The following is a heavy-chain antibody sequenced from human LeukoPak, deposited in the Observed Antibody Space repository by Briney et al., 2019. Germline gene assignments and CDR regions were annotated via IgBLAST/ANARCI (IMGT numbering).Heavy chain of an antibody. Sequence: ASVKVSCKVSGYTLTELSMHWVRQAPGKGLEWMGGFDPEDGETIYAQRFQGRVTMTEDTSTDTAYMELSSLRSEDTAVYYCATSPPGMAAAGGMLDYWGQGTLVAVSS. J-gene: IGHJ4*02. CDR3: ATSPPGMAAAGGMLDY. CDR2: FDPEDGET. V-gene: IGHV1-24*01. D-gene: IGHD6-13*01. CDR1: GYTLTELS.